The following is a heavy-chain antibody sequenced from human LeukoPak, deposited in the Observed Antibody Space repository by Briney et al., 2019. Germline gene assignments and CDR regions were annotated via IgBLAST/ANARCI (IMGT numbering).Heavy chain of an antibody. Sequence: GGSLRLSCAASGFTFSDYWMSWVRQAPGKGLEWVSSISSSSSYIYYADSVKGRFTISRDNAKNLLYLQMNSLRAEDTAVYYCARYSDTGYSSSWYSTPFGYWGQGTLVTVSS. CDR1: GFTFSDYW. V-gene: IGHV3-21*06. CDR3: ARYSDTGYSSSWYSTPFGY. J-gene: IGHJ4*02. CDR2: ISSSSSYI. D-gene: IGHD6-13*01.